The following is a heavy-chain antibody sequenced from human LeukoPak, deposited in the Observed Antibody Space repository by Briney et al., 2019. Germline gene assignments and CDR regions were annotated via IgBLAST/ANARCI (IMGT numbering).Heavy chain of an antibody. Sequence: SETLSLTCAVYGGSLSGYYWSWIRQPPGKGLEWIGEINHSGSTNYNPSLKSRVTISVDTSKNQFSLKLSSVTAADTAVYYCARGHLGCSGGSCYRNWFDPWGQGTLVTVSS. J-gene: IGHJ5*02. D-gene: IGHD2-15*01. CDR3: ARGHLGCSGGSCYRNWFDP. V-gene: IGHV4-34*01. CDR1: GGSLSGYY. CDR2: INHSGST.